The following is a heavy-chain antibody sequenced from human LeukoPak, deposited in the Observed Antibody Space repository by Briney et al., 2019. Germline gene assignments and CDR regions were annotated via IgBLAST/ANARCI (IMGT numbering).Heavy chain of an antibody. D-gene: IGHD3-22*01. J-gene: IGHJ4*02. V-gene: IGHV4-39*01. CDR3: ARHPSGYLEQGGRFDY. CDR2: IYYSGST. Sequence: SETLSLTCAVYGGSFSSYYWGWIRQPPGKGLEWIGSIYYSGSTYYNPSLKSRVTISVDTSKNQFSLKLSSVTAADTAVYYCARHPSGYLEQGGRFDYWGQGTLVTVSS. CDR1: GGSFSSYY.